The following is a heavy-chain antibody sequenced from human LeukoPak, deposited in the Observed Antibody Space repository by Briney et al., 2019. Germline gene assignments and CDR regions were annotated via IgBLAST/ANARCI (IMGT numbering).Heavy chain of an antibody. V-gene: IGHV3-23*01. CDR3: AQYFTCGGRWFDP. J-gene: IGHJ5*02. Sequence: PGGSLRLSCAASGFTFSNYAMSWVRQAPGKGLEWVSSISAGGGFTYYSDSVKGRFTISKDNSRNTLSLQMNSLRAEDTAVYFCAQYFTCGGRWFDPWGQGTLVTVSS. CDR1: GFTFSNYA. CDR2: ISAGGGFT. D-gene: IGHD2/OR15-2a*01.